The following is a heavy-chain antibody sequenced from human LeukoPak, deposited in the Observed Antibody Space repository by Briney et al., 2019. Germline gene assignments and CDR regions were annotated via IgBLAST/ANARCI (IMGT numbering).Heavy chain of an antibody. D-gene: IGHD3-10*01. Sequence: GESLKISCKGSGYSFTNYWIGWVRQMPGKGLEWMGIIYPGDSDTRYSPSLHGQVTISADKSLSTAYLQWSSLKTSDTAMYYWAVAGSLGGYWGQGTLVTVSS. CDR1: GYSFTNYW. V-gene: IGHV5-51*01. CDR3: AVAGSLGGY. J-gene: IGHJ4*02. CDR2: IYPGDSDT.